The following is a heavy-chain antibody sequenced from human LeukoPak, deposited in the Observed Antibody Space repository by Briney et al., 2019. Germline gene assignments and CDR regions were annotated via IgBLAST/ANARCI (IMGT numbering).Heavy chain of an antibody. J-gene: IGHJ4*02. CDR3: ARTYTTDYGEPNFDY. V-gene: IGHV1-18*01. CDR2: ISAYYGNT. D-gene: IGHD4-17*01. CDR1: GYTFTSYG. Sequence: ASVKVSCKASGYTFTSYGISWVRQAPGQGLEWMGWISAYYGNTNYAQKLQGRVTMTTDTSTSTAYMELRSLRSDDTAVYYCARTYTTDYGEPNFDYWGQGTLVTVSS.